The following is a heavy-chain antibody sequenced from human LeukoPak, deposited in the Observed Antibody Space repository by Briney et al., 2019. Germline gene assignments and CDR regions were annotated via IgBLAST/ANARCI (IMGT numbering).Heavy chain of an antibody. D-gene: IGHD6-19*01. CDR2: INHSGST. J-gene: IGHJ6*03. Sequence: PSETLSLTCAVSGGSLSGYYWTWIRQPPGKGLEWIGEINHSGSTSYNPSLKSRVTISVDTSKNQFSLKLSSVTAADTAVYYCARRLYYYYYMDVWGKGTTVTISS. V-gene: IGHV4-34*01. CDR1: GGSLSGYY. CDR3: ARRLYYYYYMDV.